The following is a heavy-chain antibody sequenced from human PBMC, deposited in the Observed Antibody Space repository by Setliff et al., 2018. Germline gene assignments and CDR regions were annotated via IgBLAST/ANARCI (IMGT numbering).Heavy chain of an antibody. J-gene: IGHJ4*02. V-gene: IGHV4-4*02. CDR3: TRLYYTSRALYFDI. CDR2: IYITGNP. D-gene: IGHD3-3*01. Sequence: SETLSLTCALSGGSITDRNWWNWVRQPPGKGLEWIGHIYITGNPNVNPSLKSRVAMSLDNSGNQFSLNLQSVTAADTAVYYCTRLYYTSRALYFDIWGQGHPVTVSS. CDR1: GGSITDRNW.